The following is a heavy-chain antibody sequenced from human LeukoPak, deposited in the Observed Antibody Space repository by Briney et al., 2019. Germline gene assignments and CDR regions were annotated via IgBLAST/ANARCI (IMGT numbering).Heavy chain of an antibody. V-gene: IGHV3-21*01. D-gene: IGHD2-2*02. CDR1: GFTFSSYS. Sequence: PGGSLRLSCAASGFTFSSYSMNWVRQAPGKGLEWVSSISSSSSYIYYADSVKGRFTISRDNAKNSLYLQMNSLRAEDTAVYYCARAQFQVPAAIRAFDIWGQGTMVTVSS. J-gene: IGHJ3*02. CDR2: ISSSSSYI. CDR3: ARAQFQVPAAIRAFDI.